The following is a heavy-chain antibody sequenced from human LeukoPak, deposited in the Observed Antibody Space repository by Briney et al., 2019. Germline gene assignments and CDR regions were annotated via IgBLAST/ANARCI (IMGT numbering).Heavy chain of an antibody. D-gene: IGHD3-10*01. Sequence: GGSLRLSCAASGFTFSTYTMNWVRQAPGKGLEWVSSITSSSTYIYYADSVKGRFTISRDNAKNSLYLRMNSLRAEDTAVYYCARGGSGSYYTLFDYWGQGTLVTVSS. V-gene: IGHV3-21*01. CDR3: ARGGSGSYYTLFDY. CDR1: GFTFSTYT. CDR2: ITSSSTYI. J-gene: IGHJ4*02.